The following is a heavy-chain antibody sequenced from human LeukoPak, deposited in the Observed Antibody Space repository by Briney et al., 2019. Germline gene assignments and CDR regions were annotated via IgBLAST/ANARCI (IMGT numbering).Heavy chain of an antibody. CDR2: IYYSGST. V-gene: IGHV4-59*12. CDR1: GGSISSYY. J-gene: IGHJ4*02. CDR3: ARTLWGVREYLDS. D-gene: IGHD2/OR15-2a*01. Sequence: SETLSLTCTVSGGSISSYYWSWMRQPPGKGLEWIGYIYYSGSTNYNPSLKSRVTISVDTSKNQFSLKLSSVTAADTAVYYCARTLWGVREYLDSWGQGTLVTVSS.